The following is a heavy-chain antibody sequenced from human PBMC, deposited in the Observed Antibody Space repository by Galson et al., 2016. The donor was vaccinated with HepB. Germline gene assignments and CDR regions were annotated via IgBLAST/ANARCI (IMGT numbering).Heavy chain of an antibody. V-gene: IGHV1-3*01. D-gene: IGHD3-22*01. CDR1: GYTFTSYD. CDR2: IDVGNGNT. CDR3: ASSGYDSYYFDD. J-gene: IGHJ4*02. Sequence: SVKVSCKASGYTFTSYDMQWVRQAPGQRLEWMGWIDVGNGNTKYSQKFQGRVTITRDTSANTAYMELSSLRSEDTAVYYYASSGYDSYYFDDWGQGTLVTVSS.